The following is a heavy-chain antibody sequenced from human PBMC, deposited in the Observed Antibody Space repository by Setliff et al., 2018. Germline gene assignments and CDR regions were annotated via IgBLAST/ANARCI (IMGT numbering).Heavy chain of an antibody. CDR2: IYHSGRN. D-gene: IGHD3-22*01. J-gene: IGHJ4*02. CDR3: ARHYYDSGGYYIDY. CDR1: GYSISSDPY. V-gene: IGHV4-38-2*01. Sequence: SETLSLTCAVSGYSISSDPYWGWIRQPPGKGLEWIGSIYHSGRNYYNPSLKSRVIISVDTSKNQFSLKLSSVTAADTAVYYCARHYYDSGGYYIDYWGQGTLVTVSS.